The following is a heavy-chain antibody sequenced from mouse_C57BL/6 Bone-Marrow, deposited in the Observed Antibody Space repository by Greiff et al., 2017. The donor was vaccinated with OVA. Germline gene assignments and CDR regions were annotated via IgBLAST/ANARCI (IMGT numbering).Heavy chain of an antibody. V-gene: IGHV5-9-1*02. J-gene: IGHJ4*01. Sequence: DVMLVESGEGLVKPGGSLKLSCAASGFTFSSYAMSWVRQTPEKRLEWVAYISSGGDYIYYADTVKGRFTISRDNARNTLYLQMSSLKSEDTAMYYCTRSAFDPLAMDYWGQGTSVTVSS. CDR2: ISSGGDYI. CDR1: GFTFSSYA. CDR3: TRSAFDPLAMDY.